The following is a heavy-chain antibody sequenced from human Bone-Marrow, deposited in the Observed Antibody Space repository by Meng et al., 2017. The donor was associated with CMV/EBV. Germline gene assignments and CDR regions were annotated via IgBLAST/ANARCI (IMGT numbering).Heavy chain of an antibody. V-gene: IGHV3-53*01. CDR2: IYSGGNT. CDR1: GFTVSSDY. D-gene: IGHD6-6*01. J-gene: IGHJ5*02. Sequence: SLRLSCAASGFTVSSDYLGWVRQAPGKGLEWVSIIYSGGNTYYAESVKGRFTISRDSSKNTLYLQMNSLRADDTAVYYCARGSNWFDPWGQGTLVTVSS. CDR3: ARGSNWFDP.